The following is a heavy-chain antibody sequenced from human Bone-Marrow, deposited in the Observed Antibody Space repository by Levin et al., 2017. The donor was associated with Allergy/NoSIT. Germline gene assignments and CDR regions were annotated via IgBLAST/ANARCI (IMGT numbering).Heavy chain of an antibody. CDR3: ARPLRN. CDR1: GGSISYTSYS. CDR2: VFYTGRA. J-gene: IGHJ4*02. V-gene: IGHV4-39*01. Sequence: SETLSLTCTVSGGSISYTSYSWAWVRQPPGKGLEWIGSVFYTGRAFYHPSLESRVTISVDTSNNQFSLKLTSVTAADTAVYYCARPLRNWGQGILVTVSS.